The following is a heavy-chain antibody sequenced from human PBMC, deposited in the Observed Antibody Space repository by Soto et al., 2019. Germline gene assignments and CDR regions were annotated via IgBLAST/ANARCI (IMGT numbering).Heavy chain of an antibody. CDR2: INAVNGNT. CDR1: GYTFTRYA. D-gene: IGHD2-2*01. J-gene: IGHJ4*02. V-gene: IGHV1-3*01. CDR3: ARDKSTSCYYY. Sequence: DSVMVSCQASGYTFTRYAMHWVRQAPGQRLEWMGWINAVNGNTKYSQKFQGRVTITRDTSASTAYMELSSLRSEDTAVYYFARDKSTSCYYYWGQGTRVTGSS.